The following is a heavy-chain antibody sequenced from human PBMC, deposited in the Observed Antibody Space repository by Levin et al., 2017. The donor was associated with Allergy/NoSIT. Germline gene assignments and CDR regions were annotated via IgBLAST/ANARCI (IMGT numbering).Heavy chain of an antibody. CDR3: ARNRIVVSGGNDYYYGMDV. Sequence: SPTLSLTCTVSGGSVSSGTYYWSWIRQPPGKGLEWIGYVNYRGSTKYNPSLKSRVTISVDTSNYGFSLKLSSVTAADTAVYYCARNRIVVSGGNDYYYGMDVWGQGTTVTVSS. CDR2: VNYRGST. D-gene: IGHD6-19*01. CDR1: GGSVSSGTYY. V-gene: IGHV4-61*01. J-gene: IGHJ6*02.